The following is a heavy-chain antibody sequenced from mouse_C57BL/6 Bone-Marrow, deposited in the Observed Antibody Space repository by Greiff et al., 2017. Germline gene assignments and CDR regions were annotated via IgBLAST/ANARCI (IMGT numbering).Heavy chain of an antibody. CDR2: IDPNSGGT. Sequence: QVQLKQPGAELVKPGASVKLSCTASGYTFTSYWMHWVKQRPGRGLEWIGRIDPNSGGTKYNETFKSKATLTVDKPSSTAYMQLSSLTSEDSAVYYCARSDYYSNFLYAMDYWGQGTSVTVSS. CDR1: GYTFTSYW. V-gene: IGHV1-72*01. CDR3: ARSDYYSNFLYAMDY. D-gene: IGHD2-5*01. J-gene: IGHJ4*01.